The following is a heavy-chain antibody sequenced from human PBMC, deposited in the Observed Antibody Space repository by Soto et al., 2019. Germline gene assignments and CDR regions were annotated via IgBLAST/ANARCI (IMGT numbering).Heavy chain of an antibody. J-gene: IGHJ4*02. CDR3: ARKIVIGRIPVAGTVLNYFDY. CDR2: INHSGST. CDR1: GGSFSGYY. Sequence: QVQLQQWGAGLLKPSETLSLTCAVYGGSFSGYYWSWIRQPPGKGLEWIGEINHSGSTNYNPSLKSRVTISVDTSKNQFSLKLSSVTDAESAMYYCARKIVIGRIPVAGTVLNYFDYWGQGTLVTVSS. V-gene: IGHV4-34*01. D-gene: IGHD6-19*01.